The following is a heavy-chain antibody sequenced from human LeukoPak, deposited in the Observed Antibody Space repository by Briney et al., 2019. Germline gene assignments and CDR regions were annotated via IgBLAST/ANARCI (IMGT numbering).Heavy chain of an antibody. J-gene: IGHJ3*02. V-gene: IGHV4-39*01. Sequence: PSENLSCTCTVSGGSISSSSYYWGAIRQPPGWRLGWIGSIDYSGRTYYNPSLKSRATISIDTSTNQSSLRLSSVTAADTAVYYCALFEIIVVVPAAMPDAFDIWGQGTMVTVSS. CDR3: ALFEIIVVVPAAMPDAFDI. D-gene: IGHD2-2*01. CDR2: IDYSGRT. CDR1: GGSISSSSYY.